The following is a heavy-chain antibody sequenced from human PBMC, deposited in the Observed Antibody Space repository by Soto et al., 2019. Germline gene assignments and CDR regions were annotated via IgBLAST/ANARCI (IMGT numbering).Heavy chain of an antibody. CDR1: GFTFSSHG. J-gene: IGHJ4*02. CDR3: ATSGWPFGGGDY. V-gene: IGHV3-33*01. Sequence: GGSLRLSCAASGFTFSSHGMHWVRQAPGKGLEWVAVIWYDGSKKYYADSVKGRFTISRDNSKNTVYLQMDSLRAEDTAVYYCATSGWPFGGGDYWGQGTLVTVSS. D-gene: IGHD3-16*01. CDR2: IWYDGSKK.